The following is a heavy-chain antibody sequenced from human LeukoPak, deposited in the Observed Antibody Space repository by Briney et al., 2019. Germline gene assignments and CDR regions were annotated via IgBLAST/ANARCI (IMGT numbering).Heavy chain of an antibody. Sequence: GASVKVSCKASVYSFTVYYTHGVPHAPRQGLEWMGWINLNNGDIKSAQKFQGRVTMTRDTSITTVYMEVSWLTSDDTAIYYCARADRLHGGPYLIGPWGQGTLVTVSS. CDR3: ARADRLHGGPYLIGP. V-gene: IGHV1-2*02. J-gene: IGHJ5*02. D-gene: IGHD2-21*01. CDR1: VYSFTVYY. CDR2: INLNNGDI.